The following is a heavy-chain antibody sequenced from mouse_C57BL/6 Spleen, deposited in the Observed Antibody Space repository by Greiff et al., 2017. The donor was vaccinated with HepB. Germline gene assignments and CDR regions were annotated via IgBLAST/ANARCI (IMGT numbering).Heavy chain of an antibody. CDR2: ISSGGSYT. Sequence: EVKLVESGGDLVKPGGSLKLSCAASGFTFSSYGMSWVRQTPDRRLEWVATISSGGSYTYYPDSVKGRFTISRDNAKNTLYLQMSSLKSEDTAMYYCARQAYFDYWGQGTTLPVSS. J-gene: IGHJ2*01. V-gene: IGHV5-6*01. CDR1: GFTFSSYG. CDR3: ARQAYFDY.